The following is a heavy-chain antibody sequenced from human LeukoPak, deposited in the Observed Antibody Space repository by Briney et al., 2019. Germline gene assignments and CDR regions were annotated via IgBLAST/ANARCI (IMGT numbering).Heavy chain of an antibody. V-gene: IGHV3-53*01. Sequence: GGSLRLSCAASGFTVSSNYMSWVRQAPGKGLEWVSLIYSGGSTYYADAVKGRFTISRDNAKNSLYLQMNSLRAEDTAVYYCARDHRQAVAGTLLDYWGQGTLVTVSS. CDR1: GFTVSSNY. CDR3: ARDHRQAVAGTLLDY. CDR2: IYSGGST. D-gene: IGHD6-19*01. J-gene: IGHJ4*02.